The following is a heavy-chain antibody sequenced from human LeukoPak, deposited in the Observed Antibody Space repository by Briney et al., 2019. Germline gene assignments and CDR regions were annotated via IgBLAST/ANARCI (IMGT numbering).Heavy chain of an antibody. CDR1: GFTLSSYA. J-gene: IGHJ3*02. D-gene: IGHD5-24*01. CDR3: AREQEMATHDAFDI. V-gene: IGHV3-23*01. Sequence: PGGSLRLSCTASGFTLSSYAMSWVRQAPGKGLEWVSLISGNAGSTYYADSVKGRFTISRDITKNTLYLQMNSLRAEDTAVYYCAREQEMATHDAFDIWGQGTMVTVSS. CDR2: ISGNAGST.